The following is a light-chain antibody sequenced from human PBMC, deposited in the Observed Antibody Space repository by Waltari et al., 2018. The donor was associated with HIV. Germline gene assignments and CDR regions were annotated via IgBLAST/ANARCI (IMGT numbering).Light chain of an antibody. CDR1: SSSIVSDN. Sequence: QSVLSLPPSPPRPPEQRPTCTCSGRSSSIVSDNQYWYQQLPGTAPKLLIYKNYQRPSGVPDRFAGSKSGTSASLAISGLRSEDEADYYCVGWDASLSAYVFGTGTKVTIL. CDR3: VGWDASLSAYV. CDR2: KNY. V-gene: IGLV1-47*01. J-gene: IGLJ1*01.